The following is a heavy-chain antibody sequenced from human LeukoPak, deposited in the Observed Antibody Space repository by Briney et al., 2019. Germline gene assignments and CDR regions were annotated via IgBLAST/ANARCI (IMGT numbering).Heavy chain of an antibody. Sequence: ASGKVSCKASGYTFTSYGINWVRQAPGQGLEWMGWISPYNGNTNYAEKVQGRVTMTTDTSTSTAYMELRSLRSDDTAVYYCARGGAGWYEDYWGQGTLVTVSS. CDR1: GYTFTSYG. CDR3: ARGGAGWYEDY. D-gene: IGHD6-19*01. CDR2: ISPYNGNT. V-gene: IGHV1-18*01. J-gene: IGHJ4*02.